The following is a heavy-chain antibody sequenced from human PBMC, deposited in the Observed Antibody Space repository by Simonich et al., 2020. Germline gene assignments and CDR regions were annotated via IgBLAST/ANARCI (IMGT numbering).Heavy chain of an antibody. Sequence: EVQLVESGGGLVQPGGSLRLSCAASGFTFSSYWMHWVRQAPGKGLVWVSRINSDGSSTSYADSVKGRCTISRDNAKNTLYLQMNSLRAEDTAVYYCARDYSNYDAFDIWGQGTMVTVSS. J-gene: IGHJ3*02. V-gene: IGHV3-74*01. CDR1: GFTFSSYW. CDR3: ARDYSNYDAFDI. D-gene: IGHD4-4*01. CDR2: INSDGSST.